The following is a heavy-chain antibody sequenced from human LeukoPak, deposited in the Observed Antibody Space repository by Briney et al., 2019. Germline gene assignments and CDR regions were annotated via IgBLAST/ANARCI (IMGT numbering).Heavy chain of an antibody. J-gene: IGHJ4*02. CDR3: ARDRIQAVATTGYFDY. Sequence: GGSLRLSCAASGFTFSNYVMHWVRQAPGKGLEWVALISYHGIDKFYADSVRGRSTISRDNSKNTLYLQMNSLRPEDTAVYYCARDRIQAVATTGYFDYWGQGTLVTVSS. D-gene: IGHD6-19*01. V-gene: IGHV3-30*04. CDR1: GFTFSNYV. CDR2: ISYHGIDK.